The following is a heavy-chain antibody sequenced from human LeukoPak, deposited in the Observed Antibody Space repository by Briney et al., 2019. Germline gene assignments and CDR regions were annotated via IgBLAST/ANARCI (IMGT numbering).Heavy chain of an antibody. CDR2: IYPGDSDT. V-gene: IGHV5-51*01. CDR3: ARLSLGDHGDYAYNY. Sequence: GESLKISCKGSGYSFTSYWIGWVRQMPGKGLEWMGIIYPGDSDTRYSPSFQGQVTISADKSISTAYLQWSSLKASDTAMYYCARLSLGDHGDYAYNYWGQGTLVTVSS. J-gene: IGHJ4*02. CDR1: GYSFTSYW. D-gene: IGHD4-17*01.